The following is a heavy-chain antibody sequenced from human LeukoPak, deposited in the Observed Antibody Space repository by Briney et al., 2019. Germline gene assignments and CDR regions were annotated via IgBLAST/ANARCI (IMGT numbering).Heavy chain of an antibody. CDR2: IYYSGST. J-gene: IGHJ6*03. Sequence: SETLSLTCTVSGGSISSYYWIWLRQPPGKGLEWIGYIYYSGSTNYNPSLKSRVTISVDTSKNQFSLKLSSVTAADTAVYYCARGPPMTTVTTYYYYYMDVWGKGTTVTVSS. D-gene: IGHD4-11*01. V-gene: IGHV4-59*01. CDR3: ARGPPMTTVTTYYYYYMDV. CDR1: GGSISSYY.